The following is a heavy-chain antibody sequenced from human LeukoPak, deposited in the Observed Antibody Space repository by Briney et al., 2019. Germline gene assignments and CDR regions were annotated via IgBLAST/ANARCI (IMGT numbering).Heavy chain of an antibody. CDR1: GYSISSGYY. J-gene: IGHJ5*02. D-gene: IGHD3-22*01. CDR3: ARDYYDSSTLSNWFDP. Sequence: SETLSLTCTVSGYSISSGYYWGWIRQPPGKGLEWIGYIYYSGSTNYNPSLKSRVTISVDTSKNQFSLKLSSVTAADTAVYYCARDYYDSSTLSNWFDPWGQGTLVTVSS. V-gene: IGHV4-61*01. CDR2: IYYSGST.